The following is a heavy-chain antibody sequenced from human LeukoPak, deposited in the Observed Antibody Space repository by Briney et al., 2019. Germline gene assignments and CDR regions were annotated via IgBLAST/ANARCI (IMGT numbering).Heavy chain of an antibody. CDR1: GFTFSSYA. CDR2: ISGSGGST. D-gene: IGHD3-10*01. J-gene: IGHJ4*02. CDR3: AKAGTYMVRGVIMDY. V-gene: IGHV3-23*01. Sequence: PGGSLRLPCAASGFTFSSYAMSWVRQAPGKGLEWVSAISGSGGSTYYADSVKGRFTISRDNSKNTLYLQMNSLRAEDTAVYYCAKAGTYMVRGVIMDYWGQGTLVTVSS.